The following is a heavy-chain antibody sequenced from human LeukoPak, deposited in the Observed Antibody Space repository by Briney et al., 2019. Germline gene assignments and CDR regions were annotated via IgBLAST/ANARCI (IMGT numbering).Heavy chain of an antibody. D-gene: IGHD6-13*01. CDR1: GGPISSYY. CDR3: ARGRIAAAGTPWFDP. V-gene: IGHV4-4*07. J-gene: IGHJ5*02. CDR2: VYTSGST. Sequence: SETLSLTCTVSGGPISSYYWSWIRQPAGKGLEWIGRVYTSGSTNYNPSLKSRVTMSVDTSKNQFSLKLSSVTAADTAVYYCARGRIAAAGTPWFDPWGQGTLVTVSS.